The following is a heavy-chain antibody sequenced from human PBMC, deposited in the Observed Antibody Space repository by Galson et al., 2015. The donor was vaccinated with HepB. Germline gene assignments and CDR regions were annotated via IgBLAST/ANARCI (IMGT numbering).Heavy chain of an antibody. CDR2: IIPMFATT. D-gene: IGHD2-2*01. CDR1: GDTFSRYA. Sequence: SVKVSCKASGDTFSRYAISWVRQAPGQGLEWMGGIIPMFATTNYAQKFQGRVTITADKSTSTAYMEVRSLRSEDTAVYYCARCYAGAHNPFRENYFDLWGQGTLITVSS. J-gene: IGHJ4*02. V-gene: IGHV1-69*06. CDR3: ARCYAGAHNPFRENYFDL.